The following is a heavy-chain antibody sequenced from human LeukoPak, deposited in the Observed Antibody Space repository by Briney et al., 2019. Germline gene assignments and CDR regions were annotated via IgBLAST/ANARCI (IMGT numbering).Heavy chain of an antibody. D-gene: IGHD3-3*01. CDR1: GYSFTNYW. CDR2: IDPSDSYT. CDR3: VRGRSGYYQDYFDY. V-gene: IGHV5-10-1*01. Sequence: GESLRISCKGSGYSFTNYWINWVRQMPGKGLEWMGRIDPSDSYTNYSPSFQGHVTISADKSISTAYLQWSSLKASDTAMYYCVRGRSGYYQDYFDYWGQGTLVTVSS. J-gene: IGHJ4*02.